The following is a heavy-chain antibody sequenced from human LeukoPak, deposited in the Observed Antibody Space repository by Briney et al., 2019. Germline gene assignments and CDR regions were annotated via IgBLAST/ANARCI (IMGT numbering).Heavy chain of an antibody. CDR2: INPNSGGT. D-gene: IGHD1-26*01. Sequence: ASVKVSCKASGYTFTGYYMHWVRQAPGQGLEWMGWINPNSGGTNYAQKFQGRVTMTRDTSISTAYMELSSLRSEDTAVYYCARLIVGATTGFDYWGQGTLVTVSS. CDR3: ARLIVGATTGFDY. CDR1: GYTFTGYY. V-gene: IGHV1-2*02. J-gene: IGHJ4*02.